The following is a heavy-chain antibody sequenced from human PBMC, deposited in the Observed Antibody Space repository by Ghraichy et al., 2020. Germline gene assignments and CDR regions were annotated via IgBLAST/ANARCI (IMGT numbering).Heavy chain of an antibody. CDR2: IYYSGST. CDR1: GGSVSSYY. Sequence: SETLSLTCTVSGGSVSSYYWSWIRQPPGKGLEWIGYIYYSGSTNFNPSLKSRVSISIDTSKNQFSLKLRSVTAADTAVYYCATERIKPTGFDYWAQGTLVTVSS. CDR3: ATERIKPTGFDY. V-gene: IGHV4-59*02. J-gene: IGHJ4*02. D-gene: IGHD2-15*01.